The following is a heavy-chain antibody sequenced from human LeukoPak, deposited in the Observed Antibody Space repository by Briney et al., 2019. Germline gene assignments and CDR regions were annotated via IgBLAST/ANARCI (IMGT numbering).Heavy chain of an antibody. V-gene: IGHV3-74*01. J-gene: IGHJ5*02. CDR3: ARDFTSGRFDP. CDR1: GFTFSTDW. D-gene: IGHD3-16*01. CDR2: INSDGSTT. Sequence: GGSLRLSCAASGFTFSTDWMHWVRQAPGKGLVWVSRINSDGSTTIYADSVKGRFTISRDNAKNTLYLQVNSLRVEDTAVYYCARDFTSGRFDPWGQGTLVTVSS.